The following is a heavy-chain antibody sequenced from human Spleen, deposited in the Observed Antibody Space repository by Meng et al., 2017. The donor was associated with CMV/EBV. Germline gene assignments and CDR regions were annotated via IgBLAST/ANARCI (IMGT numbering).Heavy chain of an antibody. CDR2: NNHSGST. CDR1: GGSFSGYY. J-gene: IGHJ6*02. CDR3: AREPGDRNYYYGMDV. V-gene: IGHV4-34*01. D-gene: IGHD3-10*01. Sequence: YGGSFSGYYWSWIRQHPGKGLEWIGENNHSGSTNYNPSIKSRVNISVDTYKNQFSLKLSSVTAADTAVYYCAREPGDRNYYYGMDVWGQGTTVTVSS.